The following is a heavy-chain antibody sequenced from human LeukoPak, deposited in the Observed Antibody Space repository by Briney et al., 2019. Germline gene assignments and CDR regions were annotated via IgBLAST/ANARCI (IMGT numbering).Heavy chain of an antibody. D-gene: IGHD3-9*01. CDR2: IYYSGST. V-gene: IGHV4-59*01. CDR3: ASAYYDILTGHNWFDP. CDR1: GGSISSYY. J-gene: IGHJ5*02. Sequence: SETLSLTCTVSGGSISSYYWSWIRQPPGKGLEWIGYIYYSGSTNYNPSLKSRVTISVDTSKNQSSLKLSSVTAADTAVYYCASAYYDILTGHNWFDPWGQGTLVTVSS.